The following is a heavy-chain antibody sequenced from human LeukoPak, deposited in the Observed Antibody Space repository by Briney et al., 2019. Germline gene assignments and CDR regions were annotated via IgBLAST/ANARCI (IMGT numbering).Heavy chain of an antibody. J-gene: IGHJ3*02. V-gene: IGHV4-39*01. CDR3: ARHISALGYCSGGSCKAGIYDSSGSSDAFDI. CDR2: IYYSGST. Sequence: SETLPLTCTVSGGSISSSSYYWGWIRQPPGKGLEWIGSIYYSGSTYYNPSLKSRVTISVDTSKNQFSLKLSSVTAADTAVYYCARHISALGYCSGGSCKAGIYDSSGSSDAFDIWGQGTMVTVSS. D-gene: IGHD2-15*01. CDR1: GGSISSSSYY.